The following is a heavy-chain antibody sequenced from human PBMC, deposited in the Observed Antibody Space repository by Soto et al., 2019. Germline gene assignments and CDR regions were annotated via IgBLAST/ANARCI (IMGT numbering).Heavy chain of an antibody. CDR2: IYYSGST. D-gene: IGHD4-17*01. J-gene: IGHJ4*02. CDR1: GGSISSYY. Sequence: SETLSLTCTVSGGSISSYYWSWIRQPPGKGLEWIGYIYYSGSTNYNPSLKSRVTISVDTSKNQFSLKLSSVTAADTAVYYCASALTLYGDYEGYFDYWGQGTLVTVSS. CDR3: ASALTLYGDYEGYFDY. V-gene: IGHV4-59*01.